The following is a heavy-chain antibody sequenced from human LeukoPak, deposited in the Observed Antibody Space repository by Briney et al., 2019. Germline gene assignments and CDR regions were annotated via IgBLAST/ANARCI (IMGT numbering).Heavy chain of an antibody. D-gene: IGHD3-3*01. CDR2: INSDGSSI. CDR3: AGDPPYDSGVGFDI. CDR1: GSTFSSYW. J-gene: IGHJ3*02. Sequence: GGSLRLSCAASGSTFSSYWMHWVRQAPGKGLMWVSRINSDGSSISYADSVKGRFTTSRDNVKNTLYLQMNSLGVEDTAVYYCAGDPPYDSGVGFDIWGQGTMVTVSS. V-gene: IGHV3-74*01.